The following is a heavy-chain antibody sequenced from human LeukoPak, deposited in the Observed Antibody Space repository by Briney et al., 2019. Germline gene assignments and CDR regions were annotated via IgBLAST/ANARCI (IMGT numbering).Heavy chain of an antibody. V-gene: IGHV3-74*01. CDR2: INSDGSEP. CDR1: GFTFTNYW. CDR3: ARGPVGLSALDA. D-gene: IGHD2-15*01. Sequence: GGSLRLSCAAAGFTFTNYWRHWVRQAPGKGLVWVSRINSDGSEPVYPDSVRGRLTISRDNAKNMLYLTMSSLRAEDTAVYFCARGPVGLSALDAWGQGILVTVSP. J-gene: IGHJ5*02.